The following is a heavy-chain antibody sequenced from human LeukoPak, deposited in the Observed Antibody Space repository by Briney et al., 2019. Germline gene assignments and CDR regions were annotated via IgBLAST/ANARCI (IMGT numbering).Heavy chain of an antibody. Sequence: ASVKVSCKASGYTFTSYYMHWVRQAPGQGLEWMGWINTNTGNPTYAQGFTGRFVFSLDTSVSTAYLQISSLKAEDAAVYYCASGLNYDSSGYNNWFDPWGQGTLVTVSS. V-gene: IGHV7-4-1*02. CDR3: ASGLNYDSSGYNNWFDP. D-gene: IGHD3-22*01. CDR2: INTNTGNP. CDR1: GYTFTSYY. J-gene: IGHJ5*02.